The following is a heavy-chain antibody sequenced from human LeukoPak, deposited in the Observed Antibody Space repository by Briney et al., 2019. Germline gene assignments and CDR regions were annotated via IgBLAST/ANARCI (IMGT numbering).Heavy chain of an antibody. D-gene: IGHD3-22*01. CDR3: ARDYYDSSGYYW. Sequence: SVKVSCKASGGTFSSYAISWVRQAPGQGLEWLGRIIPIFGTANYAQKFQGRVTITTDESTSTAYMELSSLRSEDTAVYYCARDYYDSSGYYWWGQGTLVTVSS. J-gene: IGHJ4*02. CDR2: IIPIFGTA. CDR1: GGTFSSYA. V-gene: IGHV1-69*05.